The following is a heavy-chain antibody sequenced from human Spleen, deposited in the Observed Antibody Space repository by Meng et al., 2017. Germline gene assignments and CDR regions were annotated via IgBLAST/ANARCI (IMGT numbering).Heavy chain of an antibody. CDR1: GYSFSTYW. V-gene: IGHV5-51*01. Sequence: GESLKISCKGSGYSFSTYWIAWVRQMPGKGLEWMGVIYPGDSDTRYSPSFQGQVTISADKSISTAYLQWSSLKASDTAMYYCARGSGPYCSGGSCYSGGVYYWGQGTLVTVSS. J-gene: IGHJ4*02. CDR2: IYPGDSDT. CDR3: ARGSGPYCSGGSCYSGGVYY. D-gene: IGHD2-15*01.